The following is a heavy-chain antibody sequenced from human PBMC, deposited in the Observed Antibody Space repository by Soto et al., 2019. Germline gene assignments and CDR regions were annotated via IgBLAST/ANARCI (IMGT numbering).Heavy chain of an antibody. D-gene: IGHD6-19*01. V-gene: IGHV1-18*01. CDR3: ARDLRYSSGWYEGTPLIYYYYGMDV. J-gene: IGHJ6*02. CDR2: ISAYNGNT. CDR1: GDTFTNYG. Sequence: ASVKVSCKSSGDTFTNYGISWVRQAPGQGLEWMGWISAYNGNTNYAQKLQGRVTMTTDTSTSTAYMELRSLRSDDTAVYYCARDLRYSSGWYEGTPLIYYYYGMDVWGQGTTVTVSS.